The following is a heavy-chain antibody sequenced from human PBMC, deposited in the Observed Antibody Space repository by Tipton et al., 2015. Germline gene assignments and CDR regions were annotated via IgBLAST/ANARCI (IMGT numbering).Heavy chain of an antibody. CDR3: ARDEVRSGWYWVY. Sequence: SLRLSCAASGFIFSNYGMHWVRQTPGKGLEWVAFISYDGSDKYYADSVKGRFTVSRDKSKKTVYLEMNSLRGEDTAVYYCARDEVRSGWYWVYWGQGTLVTVSS. V-gene: IGHV3-30*03. J-gene: IGHJ4*02. CDR2: ISYDGSDK. D-gene: IGHD6-19*01. CDR1: GFIFSNYG.